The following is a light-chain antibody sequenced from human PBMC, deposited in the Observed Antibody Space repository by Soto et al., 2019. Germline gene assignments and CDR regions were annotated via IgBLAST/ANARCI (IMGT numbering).Light chain of an antibody. CDR1: YSDIGAYNY. V-gene: IGLV2-8*01. CDR3: HSYARGTLV. J-gene: IGLJ3*02. CDR2: EGT. Sequence: QSALTQPPSASGSPGQSVTIPCTGTYSDIGAYNYVSWYQQRPGEAPKLLIYEGTKRPSGVSRRFSGSESGNTASLTISGLQAEDEADYYCHSYARGTLVFGGGTKLTVL.